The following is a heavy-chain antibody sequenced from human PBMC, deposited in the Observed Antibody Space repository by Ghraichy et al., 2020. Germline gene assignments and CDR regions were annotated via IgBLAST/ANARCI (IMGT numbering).Heavy chain of an antibody. Sequence: GESLRLSCAASGFTFSTHNMNWVRQAPGKGLEWVSYIGSSSNPIYYADSVKGRFTISRDNAKNSLYLQMNRLRAEDTAVYYCARDYYASGSYSFDSWGQGILVTVSS. D-gene: IGHD3-10*01. CDR2: IGSSSNPI. J-gene: IGHJ4*02. CDR3: ARDYYASGSYSFDS. CDR1: GFTFSTHN. V-gene: IGHV3-48*01.